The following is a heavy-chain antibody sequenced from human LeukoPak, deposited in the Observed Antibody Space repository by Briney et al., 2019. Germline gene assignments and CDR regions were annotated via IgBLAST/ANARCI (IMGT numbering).Heavy chain of an antibody. J-gene: IGHJ4*02. V-gene: IGHV3-7*01. Sequence: GGSLRLSCAASGFTFSSYWMSWVRQAPGKGLEWVANIKQDGSEIYYVDSVKGRFTISRDNAKNSLYLQMNSLRAEDTAVYYCARERVYYDSTGYYYQDYSDYWGQGTLVTVSS. CDR3: ARERVYYDSTGYYYQDYSDY. CDR1: GFTFSSYW. CDR2: IKQDGSEI. D-gene: IGHD3-22*01.